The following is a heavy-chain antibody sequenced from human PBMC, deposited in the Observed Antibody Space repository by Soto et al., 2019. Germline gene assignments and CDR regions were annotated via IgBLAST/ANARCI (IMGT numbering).Heavy chain of an antibody. CDR3: ARQALWFGEASQIDY. Sequence: PGESLKISCKGSGYSFTSYWISWVRQMPGKGLEWMGRIDPSDSYTNYSPSFQGHVTISADKSISTAYLQWSSLKASDTAMYYCARQALWFGEASQIDYWGQGTLVTVSS. CDR2: IDPSDSYT. D-gene: IGHD3-10*01. CDR1: GYSFTSYW. J-gene: IGHJ4*02. V-gene: IGHV5-10-1*01.